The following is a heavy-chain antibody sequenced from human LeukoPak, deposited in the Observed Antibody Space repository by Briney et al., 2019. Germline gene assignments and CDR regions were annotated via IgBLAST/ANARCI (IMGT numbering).Heavy chain of an antibody. CDR2: ISAGNGNT. Sequence: ASLKVSCKASGYTFTSYAIHWVRQAPGQRLEWMGWISAGNGNTKYSQKFQGRVTITRDTSASTAYMEVSSLRSEDTAVYYCARAPRGNSGYCSSTSCTDHRYNWFDPWGQGTLVTVSS. J-gene: IGHJ5*02. CDR3: ARAPRGNSGYCSSTSCTDHRYNWFDP. V-gene: IGHV1-3*01. CDR1: GYTFTSYA. D-gene: IGHD2-2*01.